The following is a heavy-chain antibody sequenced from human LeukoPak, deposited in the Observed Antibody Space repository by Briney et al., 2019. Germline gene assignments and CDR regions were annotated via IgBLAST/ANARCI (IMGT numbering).Heavy chain of an antibody. J-gene: IGHJ4*02. CDR1: GFSLSTSGMC. Sequence: SGPALVKPTQTLTLTCTFSGFSLSTSGMCVSWIRQPPGKALEWLAIIDWDDDKYYSTSLKTRLTISKDTSKNQVVLTMTNMDPVDTATYYCARTTYDYVWGSYEAHDYWGQGTLVTVSS. D-gene: IGHD3-16*01. CDR3: ARTTYDYVWGSYEAHDY. CDR2: IDWDDDK. V-gene: IGHV2-70*01.